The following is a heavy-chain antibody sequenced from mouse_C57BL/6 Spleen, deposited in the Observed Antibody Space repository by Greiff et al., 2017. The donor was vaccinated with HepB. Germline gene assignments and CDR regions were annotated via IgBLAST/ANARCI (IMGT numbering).Heavy chain of an antibody. CDR1: GYTFTSYW. CDR3: AREKLGGENYFDY. V-gene: IGHV1-53*01. J-gene: IGHJ2*01. Sequence: QVQLQQSGTELVKPGASVKLSCKASGYTFTSYWMHWVKQRPGQGLEWIGNINPSNGGTNYNEKFKSKATLTVDKSSSTAYMQLSSLTSEDSAVYYCAREKLGGENYFDYWGQGTTLTVSS. CDR2: INPSNGGT.